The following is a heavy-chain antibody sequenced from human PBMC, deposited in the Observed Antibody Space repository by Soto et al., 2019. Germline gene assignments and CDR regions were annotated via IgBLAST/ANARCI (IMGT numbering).Heavy chain of an antibody. CDR1: GGSISSGGYS. CDR2: IYHSGST. CDR3: ARVSYDFWSGYSSVDV. Sequence: QLQLQESGSGLVKPSQTLSLTCAVSGGSISSGGYSWSWIRQPPGKGLEWIGYIYHSGSTYYNPSLKSRVTISVDRYKIQFSLKLSSVSAADTAVYYCARVSYDFWSGYSSVDVWGQGTTVTVSS. V-gene: IGHV4-30-2*01. D-gene: IGHD3-3*01. J-gene: IGHJ6*02.